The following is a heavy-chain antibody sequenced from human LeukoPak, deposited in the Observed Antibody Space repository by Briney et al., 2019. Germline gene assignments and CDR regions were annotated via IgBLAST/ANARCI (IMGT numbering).Heavy chain of an antibody. V-gene: IGHV3-66*01. CDR3: ARLDPGNYFDY. CDR1: GFTFSSFA. J-gene: IGHJ4*02. CDR2: IYSGGST. D-gene: IGHD5-18*01. Sequence: PGGSLRLSCAASGFTFSSFAMSWVRQAPGKGLEWVSVIYSGGSTYYADSVKGRFTMSRDNSKNTLYLQMNSLRAEDTAVYYCARLDPGNYFDYWGQGTLVTVSS.